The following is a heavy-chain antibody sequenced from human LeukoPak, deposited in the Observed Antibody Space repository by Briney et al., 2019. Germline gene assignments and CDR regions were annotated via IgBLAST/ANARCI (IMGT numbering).Heavy chain of an antibody. D-gene: IGHD6-13*01. J-gene: IGHJ4*02. CDR2: INADSGGT. CDR1: GYTFSAYY. CDR3: ARQQQLDYYFDY. Sequence: ASVKVSCKASGYTFSAYYMHWVRQAPGQGLEWMGWINADSGGTKYAQNFQGRVTMTRDTSISTAYMELSRLTSDDTAVYFCARQQQLDYYFDYWGQGTLVTVSS. V-gene: IGHV1-2*02.